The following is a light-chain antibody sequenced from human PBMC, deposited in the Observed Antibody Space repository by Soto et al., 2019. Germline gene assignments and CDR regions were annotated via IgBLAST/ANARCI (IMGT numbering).Light chain of an antibody. V-gene: IGKV1-5*01. CDR1: QTISSW. J-gene: IGKJ1*01. CDR2: AAS. Sequence: DIQMTQSPSTLSGPVGDRVTITCRASQTISSWLAWYQQKPGKAPKLLIYAASTLQSGVPSRFSGSGSGTEFTLTISSLQPEDFATYYCLQDYNYPWTFGQGTKVDIK. CDR3: LQDYNYPWT.